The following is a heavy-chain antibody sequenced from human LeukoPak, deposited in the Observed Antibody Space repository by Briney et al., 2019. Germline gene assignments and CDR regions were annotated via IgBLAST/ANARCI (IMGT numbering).Heavy chain of an antibody. D-gene: IGHD6-19*01. J-gene: IGHJ4*02. Sequence: ASVKVSCSASGSAFTTYGISWVRQAAGHGLEWMGWISAYNGNTNYAQKLQGRVTMTTDTSTSTAYMELRSLRSDDTAVYYCARGSSGWSFDYWGQGTLVTVSS. CDR3: ARGSSGWSFDY. V-gene: IGHV1-18*01. CDR1: GSAFTTYG. CDR2: ISAYNGNT.